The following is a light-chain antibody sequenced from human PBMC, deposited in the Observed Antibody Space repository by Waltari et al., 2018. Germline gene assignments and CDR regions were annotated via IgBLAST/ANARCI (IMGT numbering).Light chain of an antibody. J-gene: IGKJ4*01. V-gene: IGKV1-9*01. CDR3: QQFSIYPIT. CDR2: AAS. CDR1: QGIGSS. Sequence: DIQLTQSPSFLSASVGDRVTITCRASQGIGSSLTWYQLKAGKAPMLLIYAASTLQAGVPSRFSASGSGTDFTLTISSVQPEDFAIYYCQQFSIYPITFGGGPRWRSN.